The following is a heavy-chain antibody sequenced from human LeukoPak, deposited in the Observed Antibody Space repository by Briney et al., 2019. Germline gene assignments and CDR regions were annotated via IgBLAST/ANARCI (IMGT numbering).Heavy chain of an antibody. J-gene: IGHJ4*02. D-gene: IGHD3-22*01. CDR3: ATSLYYYDSSGYYPLDY. CDR1: GFTFSSYW. Sequence: DPGGSLRLSCAASGFTFSSYWMHWVRQAPGKGLVWVSRINSDGSSTSYADSVKGRFTISRDNAKNTLYLQMNSLRAEDTAVYYCATSLYYYDSSGYYPLDYWGQGTLVTVSS. V-gene: IGHV3-74*01. CDR2: INSDGSST.